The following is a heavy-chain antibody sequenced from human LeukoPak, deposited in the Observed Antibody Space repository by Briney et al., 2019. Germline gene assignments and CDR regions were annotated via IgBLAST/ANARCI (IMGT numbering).Heavy chain of an antibody. D-gene: IGHD3-9*01. CDR3: ARIRYFDWLLIS. CDR1: GGSISSSSYY. J-gene: IGHJ4*02. Sequence: SETLSLTCTVSGGSISSSSYYWGWIRQPPGKGLEWIGSIYYSGSTYYNPSLKSRVTISVDTSKNQFSLKLSSVTAADTAVYHCARIRYFDWLLISWGQGTLVTVSS. V-gene: IGHV4-39*01. CDR2: IYYSGST.